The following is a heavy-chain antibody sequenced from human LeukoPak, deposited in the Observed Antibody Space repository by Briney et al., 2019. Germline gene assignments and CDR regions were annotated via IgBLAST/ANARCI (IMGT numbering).Heavy chain of an antibody. D-gene: IGHD3-10*01. V-gene: IGHV3-30*02. CDR3: AKEGYYGSGSFPDY. Sequence: DSVKGRFTISRDNSKNTLYLQMNSLRAEDTAVYYCAKEGYYGSGSFPDYWGQGTLVTVSS. J-gene: IGHJ4*02.